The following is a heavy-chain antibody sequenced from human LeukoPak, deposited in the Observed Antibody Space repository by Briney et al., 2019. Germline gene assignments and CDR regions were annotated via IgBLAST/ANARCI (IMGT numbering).Heavy chain of an antibody. CDR1: GYSISSGYY. Sequence: PSETLSLTCTVSGYSISSGYYWGWIRQPPGKGLEWIGSIYHSGSTYYNPSLKSRVTISVDTSKNQFSLKLSSVTAADTAVYYCARREYEGYYYDSSGYYYRGVSSAPFDYWGQGTLVTVSS. CDR3: ARREYEGYYYDSSGYYYRGVSSAPFDY. J-gene: IGHJ4*02. D-gene: IGHD3-22*01. V-gene: IGHV4-38-2*02. CDR2: IYHSGST.